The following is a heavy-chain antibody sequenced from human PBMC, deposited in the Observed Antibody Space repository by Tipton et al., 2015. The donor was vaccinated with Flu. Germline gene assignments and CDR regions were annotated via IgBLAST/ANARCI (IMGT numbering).Heavy chain of an antibody. D-gene: IGHD1-26*01. CDR2: IYYSGSI. V-gene: IGHV4-59*11. Sequence: TLSLTCTVSGGSISSHYWSWIRQPPGKGLEWIGYIYYSGSISYNPSLKSRVTTSVDTSKNQFSLNLRSVTAADTAVYYCARYGTYDGSRYFQHWGQGTLVTVSS. J-gene: IGHJ1*01. CDR3: ARYGTYDGSRYFQH. CDR1: GGSISSHY.